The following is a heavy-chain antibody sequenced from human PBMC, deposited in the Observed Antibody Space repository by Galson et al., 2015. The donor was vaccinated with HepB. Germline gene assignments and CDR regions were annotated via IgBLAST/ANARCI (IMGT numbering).Heavy chain of an antibody. Sequence: SLRLSCAASGFNFNNHAMHWVRQAPGKGLEWVALVSYEGSKKYYADSVKGRFTISRDNSKNTVFLQMNSLKPEDSGVYYCAKDGHFLSIFGVVPRPNFDYWGQGSLVAVSS. CDR2: VSYEGSKK. J-gene: IGHJ4*02. CDR3: AKDGHFLSIFGVVPRPNFDY. CDR1: GFNFNNHA. V-gene: IGHV3-30*18. D-gene: IGHD3-3*01.